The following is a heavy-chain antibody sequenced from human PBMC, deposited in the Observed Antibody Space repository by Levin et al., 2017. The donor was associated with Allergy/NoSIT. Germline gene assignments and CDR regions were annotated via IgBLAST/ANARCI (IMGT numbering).Heavy chain of an antibody. V-gene: IGHV3-30*18. CDR3: AKPPDYDYVWGSYSMPYFDY. J-gene: IGHJ4*02. D-gene: IGHD3-16*01. CDR1: GFTFSSYG. CDR2: ISYDGSNK. Sequence: GGSLRLSCAASGFTFSSYGMHWVRQAPGKGLEWVAVISYDGSNKYYADSVKGRFTISRDNSKNTLYLQMNSLRAEDTAVYYCAKPPDYDYVWGSYSMPYFDYWGQGTLVTVSS.